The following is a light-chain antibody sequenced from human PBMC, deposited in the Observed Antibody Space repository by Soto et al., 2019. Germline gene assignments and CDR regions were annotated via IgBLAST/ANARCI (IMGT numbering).Light chain of an antibody. V-gene: IGKV3-15*01. Sequence: EIVLTQSPATLSLSPGERATLSCRASQGIGSTLAWYQHKPGQTPRLLIYDASTRATGVPARFSGSGSGTEFTLTINSLQSEDFAVYYCQRYNNWPLTLGGGTKVDIK. CDR3: QRYNNWPLT. J-gene: IGKJ4*01. CDR2: DAS. CDR1: QGIGST.